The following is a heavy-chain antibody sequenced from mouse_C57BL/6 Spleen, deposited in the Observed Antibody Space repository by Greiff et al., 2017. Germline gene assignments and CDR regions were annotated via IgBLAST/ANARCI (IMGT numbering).Heavy chain of an antibody. D-gene: IGHD2-3*01. Sequence: VQLQQSGPELVKPGASVKISCKASGYSFTSYYIHWVKQRPGQGLEWIGWIYPGSGNTKYNEKFKGKATLTADTSSSTAYMQLSSLTSEDSAVYYCARRGIYDGYPFAYWGQGTLVTVSA. CDR2: IYPGSGNT. CDR1: GYSFTSYY. J-gene: IGHJ3*01. CDR3: ARRGIYDGYPFAY. V-gene: IGHV1-66*01.